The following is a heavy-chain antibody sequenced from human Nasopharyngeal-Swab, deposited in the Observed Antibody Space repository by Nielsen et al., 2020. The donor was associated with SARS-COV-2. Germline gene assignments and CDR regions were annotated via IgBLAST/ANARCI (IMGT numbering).Heavy chain of an antibody. CDR1: GYTFSYYY. Sequence: ASVTVSCKESGYTFSYYYIHWVRQAPGQGLEWMGRIKPSDGNTIFAQKYQGRLTMTRDTSTSTVSMELSSLRTEDMAVYYCARDLNIRKIDYWGQGTLVTVSS. CDR3: ARDLNIRKIDY. D-gene: IGHD2/OR15-2a*01. V-gene: IGHV1-46*01. CDR2: IKPSDGNT. J-gene: IGHJ4*02.